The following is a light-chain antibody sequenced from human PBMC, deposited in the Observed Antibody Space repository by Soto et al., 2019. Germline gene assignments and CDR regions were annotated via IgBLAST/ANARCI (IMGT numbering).Light chain of an antibody. Sequence: DIVLTQSAATVSSFPGDRVTLSCRASQYINTRLAWYQHTPGQAPRLLIYQTSLRAAGIPARFSASGSGTDFTLTLRRLQTEDCAVFYCQQYGTSQIIFRQGTRLEIK. J-gene: IGKJ5*01. CDR3: QQYGTSQII. CDR2: QTS. V-gene: IGKV3-20*01. CDR1: QYINTR.